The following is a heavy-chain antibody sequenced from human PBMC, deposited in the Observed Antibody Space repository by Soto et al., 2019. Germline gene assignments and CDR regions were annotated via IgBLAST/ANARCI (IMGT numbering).Heavy chain of an antibody. CDR1: GYTFTNSG. D-gene: IGHD2-21*02. V-gene: IGHV1-46*01. CDR3: AVVTARSPVFRAFDI. Sequence: ASVKVSCKASGYTFTNSGISLVRQAPGQGLEWMGIINPSGGSTSYAQKFQGRVTMTRDTSTSTVYMELSSLRSEDTAVYYCAVVTARSPVFRAFDIWGQGTMVTVSS. J-gene: IGHJ3*02. CDR2: INPSGGST.